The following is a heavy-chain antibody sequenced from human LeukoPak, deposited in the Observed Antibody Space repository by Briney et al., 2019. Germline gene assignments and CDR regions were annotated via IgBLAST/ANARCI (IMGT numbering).Heavy chain of an antibody. CDR3: ARDISGYYYFDY. V-gene: IGHV3-33*01. Sequence: PGGSLRLSCAASGFTFSNYGMHWVRQAPGKGLEWVAVIWYDGSNKYYADSVKGRFIISRDNSKNTLNLQMDSLRAEDTAVYYCARDISGYYYFDYWGQGTLVTVSS. J-gene: IGHJ4*02. CDR2: IWYDGSNK. D-gene: IGHD3-22*01. CDR1: GFTFSNYG.